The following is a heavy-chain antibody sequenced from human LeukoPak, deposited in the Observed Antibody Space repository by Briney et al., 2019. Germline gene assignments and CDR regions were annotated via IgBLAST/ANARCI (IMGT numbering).Heavy chain of an antibody. D-gene: IGHD4-23*01. J-gene: IGHJ4*02. V-gene: IGHV4-34*01. Sequence: SETLSLTCAVYGGSFSGYYWSWIRQPPGKGLEWIGEINHSGSTNYNPSLKSRVTISVDTSKNQFSLKLSSVTAADTALYYCARRWIPIDYWGQGTLVTVSS. CDR1: GGSFSGYY. CDR2: INHSGST. CDR3: ARRWIPIDY.